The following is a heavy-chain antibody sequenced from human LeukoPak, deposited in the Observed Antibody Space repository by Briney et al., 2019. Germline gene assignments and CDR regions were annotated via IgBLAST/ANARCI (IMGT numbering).Heavy chain of an antibody. Sequence: ASVKVSCKASGYTFTSYGISWVRQAPGQGLAWMGWISAYNGNTNNVQKLQGRVTMTTDTATSTAYMELRSLRSDDTAVYYCARERGEDYDILTGYYRYWALDIWGQGTMVTVSS. D-gene: IGHD3-9*01. CDR3: ARERGEDYDILTGYYRYWALDI. CDR2: ISAYNGNT. V-gene: IGHV1-18*01. CDR1: GYTFTSYG. J-gene: IGHJ3*02.